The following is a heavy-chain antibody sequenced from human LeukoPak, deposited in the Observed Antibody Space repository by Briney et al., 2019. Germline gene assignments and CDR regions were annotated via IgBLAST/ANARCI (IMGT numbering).Heavy chain of an antibody. CDR3: ARELATGDSPYYYYYMDV. D-gene: IGHD2-21*02. V-gene: IGHV4-4*07. CDR1: GGSVTYNY. Sequence: SETLSLTCTVSGGSVTYNYWSWIRQSAGKGLEWIGRIYSNGRMYSNPSLKSRVTMSVDTSKNQFSLKLNSVTAADTTVYYCARELATGDSPYYYYYMDVWGKGTTVTVSS. J-gene: IGHJ6*03. CDR2: IYSNGRM.